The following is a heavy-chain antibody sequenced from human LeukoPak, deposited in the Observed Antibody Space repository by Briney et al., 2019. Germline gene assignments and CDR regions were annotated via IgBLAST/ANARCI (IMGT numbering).Heavy chain of an antibody. V-gene: IGHV3-66*01. Sequence: GGSLRLSCAASGFTVSSNYMSWVRQAPGKGLEWVSVIYSGGSTYYADSVKGRFTISRDNSKNTLYLQMNSLRAEDTAVYYCASPSSWHDAFDIWGQGTMVTVSS. D-gene: IGHD6-13*01. CDR3: ASPSSWHDAFDI. J-gene: IGHJ3*02. CDR2: IYSGGST. CDR1: GFTVSSNY.